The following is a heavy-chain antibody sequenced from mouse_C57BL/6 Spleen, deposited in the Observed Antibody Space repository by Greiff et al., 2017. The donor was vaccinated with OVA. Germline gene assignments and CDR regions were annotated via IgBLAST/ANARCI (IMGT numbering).Heavy chain of an antibody. CDR1: GFTFSSYA. Sequence: EVKLMESGGGLVKPGGSLKLSCAASGFTFSSYAMSWVRQTPEKRLEWVATISDGGSYTYYPDNVKGRFTISRDNAKNNLYLQMSHLKSEDTAMYYCARDRYGKGFDYWGQGTTLTVSS. V-gene: IGHV5-4*01. CDR2: ISDGGSYT. D-gene: IGHD2-1*01. J-gene: IGHJ2*01. CDR3: ARDRYGKGFDY.